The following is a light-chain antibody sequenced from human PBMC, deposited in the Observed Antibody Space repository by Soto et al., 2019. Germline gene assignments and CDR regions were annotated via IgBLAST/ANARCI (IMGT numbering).Light chain of an antibody. Sequence: QAVVTQPPSVSGAPGQRVTITCTGSSANSGAGYDVHWYQQLPGTAPKLLIYGNSNRPSGVPDRFSGSKSGTSASLAITGLQAEDEADYYCQSSDSSLGGSVFGGGTQLTVL. CDR1: SANSGAGYD. CDR3: QSSDSSLGGSV. J-gene: IGLJ2*01. CDR2: GNS. V-gene: IGLV1-40*01.